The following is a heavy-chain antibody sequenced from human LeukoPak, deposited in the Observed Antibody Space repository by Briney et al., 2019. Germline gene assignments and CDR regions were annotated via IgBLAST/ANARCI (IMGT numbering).Heavy chain of an antibody. CDR2: IKSKTDGGTT. J-gene: IGHJ4*02. CDR1: GFTFSSYS. V-gene: IGHV3-15*01. D-gene: IGHD3-22*01. CDR3: TTRDSSGYWSDY. Sequence: GGSLRLSCAASGFTFSSYSMNWVRQAPGKGLEWVGRIKSKTDGGTTDYAAPVKGRFTISRDDSKNTLYLQMNSLKTEDTAVYYCTTRDSSGYWSDYWSQGTLVTVSS.